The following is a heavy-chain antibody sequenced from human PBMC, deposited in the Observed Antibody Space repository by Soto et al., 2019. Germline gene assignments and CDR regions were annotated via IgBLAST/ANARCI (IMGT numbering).Heavy chain of an antibody. J-gene: IGHJ6*02. Sequence: SLRLSCAASGFTFSSYAMSWVRQAPGKGLEWVSAISASGGSTYYADSVKGRFTISRDNSKNTLYLQMNSLSAEDTAVYYCAKIRGRYYYYGMDVWGQGTKVTVSS. V-gene: IGHV3-23*01. CDR2: ISASGGST. D-gene: IGHD2-15*01. CDR1: GFTFSSYA. CDR3: AKIRGRYYYYGMDV.